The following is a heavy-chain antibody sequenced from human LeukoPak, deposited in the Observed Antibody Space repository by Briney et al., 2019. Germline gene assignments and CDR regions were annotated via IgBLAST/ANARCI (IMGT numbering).Heavy chain of an antibody. CDR2: INGGGDST. CDR3: AKYYYGSGSYSFDY. Sequence: GGSLRLSCAASGFTFSNYAMSWVRQAPGKGLEGVSAINGGGDSTYYADSVKGRFSISRDNSKNTLYLQMNSLRAGDTAVYYCAKYYYGSGSYSFDYWGQGTLVTVSS. J-gene: IGHJ4*02. D-gene: IGHD3-10*01. V-gene: IGHV3-23*01. CDR1: GFTFSNYA.